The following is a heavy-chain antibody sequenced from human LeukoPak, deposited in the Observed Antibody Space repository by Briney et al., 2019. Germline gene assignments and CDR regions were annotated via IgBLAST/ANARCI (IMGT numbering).Heavy chain of an antibody. CDR1: GGTFSSYA. D-gene: IGHD3-3*01. V-gene: IGHV1-18*01. J-gene: IGHJ6*03. Sequence: GASVKVSCKASGGTFSSYAISWVRQAPGQGLEWMGWISAYNGNTNYAQKLQGRVTMTTDTSTSTAYMELRSLRSDDTAVYYCARATVNYDFWSGRKSKYYYYYMDVWGKGTTVTVSS. CDR2: ISAYNGNT. CDR3: ARATVNYDFWSGRKSKYYYYYMDV.